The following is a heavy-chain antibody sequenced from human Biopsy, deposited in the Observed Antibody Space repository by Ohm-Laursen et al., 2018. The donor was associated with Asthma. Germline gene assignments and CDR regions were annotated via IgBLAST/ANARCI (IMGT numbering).Heavy chain of an antibody. CDR2: ITGSGGFT. D-gene: IGHD6-19*01. J-gene: IGHJ4*02. Sequence: SLRLSCAASGFTFSNYAMSWVRQAPGKGLEWVSSITGSGGFTYYADSVRGRFTISRDYSKNTLYLQMHSLRAEDTAVYYCARGDSSGWSQYYFHYWGQGTLVTVSS. CDR1: GFTFSNYA. V-gene: IGHV3-23*01. CDR3: ARGDSSGWSQYYFHY.